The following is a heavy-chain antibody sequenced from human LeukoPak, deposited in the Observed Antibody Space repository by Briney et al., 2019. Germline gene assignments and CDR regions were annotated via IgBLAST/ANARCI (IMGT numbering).Heavy chain of an antibody. CDR3: AKQLGYCSDGSCYFPY. CDR2: ISNNGGYT. CDR1: GFTFSSSA. D-gene: IGHD2-15*01. V-gene: IGHV3-23*01. J-gene: IGHJ4*02. Sequence: GSLRLSCAASGFTFSSSAMSWVRQAPGKGLEWVSAISNNGGYTYYPASVHGRFTISRDNSKSTLCLQMNSLRAEDTAVYYCAKQLGYCSDGSCYFPYWGQGTLVTVSS.